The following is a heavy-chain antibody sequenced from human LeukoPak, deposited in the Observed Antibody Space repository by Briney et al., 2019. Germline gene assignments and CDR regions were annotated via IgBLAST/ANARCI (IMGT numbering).Heavy chain of an antibody. J-gene: IGHJ6*03. CDR3: AKNGDRGAYCSGGSCYPYYYYYMDV. D-gene: IGHD2-15*01. Sequence: GGSLRLSCAASGFTFSTYIMNWVRQTPGKGLEWVSAISSTGGTTYYADSVKGRFTISRDNSKNTLYLQMNSLRAEDTAIYYCAKNGDRGAYCSGGSCYPYYYYYMDVWGKGTTVTISS. CDR1: GFTFSTYI. V-gene: IGHV3-23*01. CDR2: ISSTGGTT.